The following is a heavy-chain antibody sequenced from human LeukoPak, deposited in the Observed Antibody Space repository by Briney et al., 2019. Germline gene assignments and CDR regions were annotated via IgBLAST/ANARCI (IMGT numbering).Heavy chain of an antibody. D-gene: IGHD3-10*01. CDR3: ARGGVDYYGSGTYYLMYYFDY. CDR1: RFTFSSFA. CDR2: ISGSGGAT. V-gene: IGHV3-23*01. Sequence: GGSLRLSCAASRFTFSSFAMHWVRQAPGKGLEWVSGISGSGGATYYADSVKGRFTISRDDPHNTLYLQMNSLRAEDTAVYFCARGGVDYYGSGTYYLMYYFDYWGQGALVTVSS. J-gene: IGHJ4*02.